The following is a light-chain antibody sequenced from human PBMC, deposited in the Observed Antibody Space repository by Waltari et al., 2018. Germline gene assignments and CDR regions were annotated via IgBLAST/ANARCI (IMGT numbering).Light chain of an antibody. J-gene: IGKJ3*01. CDR1: QVIRNY. CDR3: QQYNSYPLT. V-gene: IGKV1-16*02. CDR2: AAS. Sequence: DLQMTQPPSSLSASVGDRVTITCRASQVIRNYLAWFQQKPGKAPTSLIYAASSLQSGVPSKFSGSGSGTDFTLTISSLQPEDFATYYCQQYNSYPLTFGPGTKVDIK.